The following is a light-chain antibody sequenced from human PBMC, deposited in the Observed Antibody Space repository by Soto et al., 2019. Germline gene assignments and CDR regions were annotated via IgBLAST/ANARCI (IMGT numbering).Light chain of an antibody. V-gene: IGLV1-51*01. CDR3: GSWDRSLSAYV. Sequence: QSVLTQPPSVSGAPGQRVTISCTGSSSNIGAGYDVHWYQQLSRSLIYDDNKRPSGIPDRFSGSKSGTSATLGITGFQTGEEADYYCGSWDRSLSAYVFGTGTKVTVL. CDR1: SSNIGAGYD. CDR2: DDN. J-gene: IGLJ1*01.